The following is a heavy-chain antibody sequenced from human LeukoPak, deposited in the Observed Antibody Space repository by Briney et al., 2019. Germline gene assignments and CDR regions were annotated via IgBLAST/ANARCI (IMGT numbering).Heavy chain of an antibody. D-gene: IGHD6-19*01. Sequence: GGSLRLSCAASGFTFSGYAMSWVRQAPGKGLEWVSAISGSGGSTYYADSVKGRFTISRDNSKNPLYLQMNSLRAEDTAVYYCTKDRRSSGWDAEYFQHWGQGTLVTVSS. J-gene: IGHJ1*01. CDR2: ISGSGGST. CDR3: TKDRRSSGWDAEYFQH. V-gene: IGHV3-23*01. CDR1: GFTFSGYA.